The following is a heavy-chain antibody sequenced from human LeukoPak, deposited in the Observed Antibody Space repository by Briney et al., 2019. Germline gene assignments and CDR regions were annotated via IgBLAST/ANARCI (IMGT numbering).Heavy chain of an antibody. CDR2: IYYSGST. CDR3: ARGGSSWYSDAFDI. V-gene: IGHV4-59*01. J-gene: IGHJ3*02. D-gene: IGHD6-13*01. Sequence: SETLSLTCAVYGGSFSGYYWSWIRQPPGKGLEWIGYIYYSGSTNYNPSLKSRVTISVDTSKNQFSLKLSSVTAADTAVYYCARGGSSWYSDAFDIWGQGTMVTVSS. CDR1: GGSFSGYY.